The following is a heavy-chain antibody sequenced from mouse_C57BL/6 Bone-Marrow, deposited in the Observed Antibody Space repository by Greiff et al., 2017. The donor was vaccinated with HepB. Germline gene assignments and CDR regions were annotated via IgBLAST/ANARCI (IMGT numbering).Heavy chain of an antibody. V-gene: IGHV1-81*01. Sequence: VQLQESGAELARPGASVKLSCKASGYTFTSYGISWVKQRTGQGLEWIGEIYPRSGNTYYNEKFKGKATLTADKSSSTAYMELRILTSEDSAVYFCARYGSGYVYAMDYWGQGTSVTVSS. CDR1: GYTFTSYG. CDR2: IYPRSGNT. CDR3: ARYGSGYVYAMDY. D-gene: IGHD1-1*01. J-gene: IGHJ4*01.